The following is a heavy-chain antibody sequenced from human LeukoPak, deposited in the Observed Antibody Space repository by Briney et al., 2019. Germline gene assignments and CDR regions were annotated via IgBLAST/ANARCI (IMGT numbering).Heavy chain of an antibody. V-gene: IGHV3-21*01. CDR1: GFTFSTYH. CDR2: ISSSSSYI. J-gene: IGHJ4*02. D-gene: IGHD5-18*01. Sequence: GGSLRLSCAASGFTFSTYHMNWVRQAPGKGLEWVSSISSSSSYIYYADSVKGRFTISRDNSKNTLYLQMNSLRAEDTAVYYCAKEGSIYSYGALGLFDYWGQGTLVTVSS. CDR3: AKEGSIYSYGALGLFDY.